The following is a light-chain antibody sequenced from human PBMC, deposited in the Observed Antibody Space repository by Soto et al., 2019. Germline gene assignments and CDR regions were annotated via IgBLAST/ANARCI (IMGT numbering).Light chain of an antibody. CDR3: QQYNSMLS. CDR1: HDVSRN. CDR2: DAS. V-gene: IGKV1-33*01. J-gene: IGKJ4*01. Sequence: DIQMTQSPSSLSASEGDRVTITCQSSHDVSRNLNWFQQKPGEAPQLLIYDASNLERGVPSRFSGSGSGTDFPPTISILQPEDVAKYYRQQYNSMLSFGGGTEVEIK.